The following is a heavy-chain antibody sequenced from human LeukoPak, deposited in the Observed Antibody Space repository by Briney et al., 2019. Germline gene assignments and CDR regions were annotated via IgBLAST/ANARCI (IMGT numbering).Heavy chain of an antibody. V-gene: IGHV1-2*02. CDR1: GYTFTGYY. D-gene: IGHD4-23*01. Sequence: GASVKVSCKTSGYTFTGYYMHWVRQAPGQGLEWMGWINPNSGGTNYAQKFQGRVTMTRDTSISTAYMELSSLRSEDTAVYYCARGQIRWPRPGFDPWGQGTLVTVSS. CDR2: INPNSGGT. CDR3: ARGQIRWPRPGFDP. J-gene: IGHJ5*02.